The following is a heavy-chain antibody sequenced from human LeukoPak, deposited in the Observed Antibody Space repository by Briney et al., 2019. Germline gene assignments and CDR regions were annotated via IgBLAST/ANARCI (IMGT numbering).Heavy chain of an antibody. D-gene: IGHD6-19*01. V-gene: IGHV3-30-3*01. CDR3: AKGLAVAGYYFDY. CDR1: AFTFTSYA. Sequence: GGSLRLSCAASAFTFTSYAVHWVRQAPGKGLEWVAVISYDGSNKYYADSVKGRFTISRDNSKNTLYLQMNSLRAEDTAVYYCAKGLAVAGYYFDYWGQGTLVTVSS. J-gene: IGHJ4*02. CDR2: ISYDGSNK.